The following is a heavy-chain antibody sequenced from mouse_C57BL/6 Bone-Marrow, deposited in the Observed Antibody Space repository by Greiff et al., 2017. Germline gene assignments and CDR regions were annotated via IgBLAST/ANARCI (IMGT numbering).Heavy chain of an antibody. CDR3: ARSYDYDQGVYAMDY. V-gene: IGHV1-52*01. CDR2: IDPSDSET. D-gene: IGHD2-4*01. CDR1: GYTFTSYW. Sequence: QVQLQQPGAELVRPGSSVKLSCKASGYTFTSYWMHWVKQRPIQGLEWIGNIDPSDSETHYNQKFKDKATLTVDKSSSTAYMQLSSLTSEDSAVYYCARSYDYDQGVYAMDYWGQGTSGTVSS. J-gene: IGHJ4*01.